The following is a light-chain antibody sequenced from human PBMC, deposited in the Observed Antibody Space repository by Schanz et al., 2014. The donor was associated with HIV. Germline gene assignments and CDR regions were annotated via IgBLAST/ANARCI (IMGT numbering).Light chain of an antibody. CDR1: QSVSTY. CDR3: QQYGSSPRT. J-gene: IGKJ4*01. CDR2: DAS. V-gene: IGKV3-20*01. Sequence: ETVMTQSPATLSLSPGERATLSCRASQSVSTYLAWYQHKSGQAPRLLIYDASNRATGIPDRFSGSGSGTDFTLTISRLEPEDFAVYYCQQYGSSPRTFGGGTKVEIK.